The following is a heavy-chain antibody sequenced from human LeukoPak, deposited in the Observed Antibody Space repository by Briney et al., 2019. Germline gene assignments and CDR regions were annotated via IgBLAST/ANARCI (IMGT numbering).Heavy chain of an antibody. CDR1: GFTFSSYA. V-gene: IGHV3-30-3*01. Sequence: QPGRSLRLSCAASGFTFSSYAMHWVRQAPGKGLEWVAVISYDGSNKFYADSVKGRFTLSRDNSKNTLYLQMNSLRLEDTAVYYCGRGSVGFGELNYWGQGTLVIVSS. CDR2: ISYDGSNK. J-gene: IGHJ4*02. D-gene: IGHD3-10*01. CDR3: GRGSVGFGELNY.